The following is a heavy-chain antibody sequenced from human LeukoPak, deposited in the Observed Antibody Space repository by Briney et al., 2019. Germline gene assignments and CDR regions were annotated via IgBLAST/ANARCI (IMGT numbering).Heavy chain of an antibody. CDR1: W. CDR3: TTDGTDFYYGSGSYYLGWDSDY. V-gene: IGHV3-15*07. D-gene: IGHD3-10*01. Sequence: WMNWXRQAXXXGXEWVXRIKSKXXXGTXDYAAPVKGRFTISRDDSKNTLYLQMNSLKTEDTAVYYCTTDGTDFYYGSGSYYLGWDSDYWGQGTLVTVSS. J-gene: IGHJ4*02. CDR2: IKSKXXXGTX.